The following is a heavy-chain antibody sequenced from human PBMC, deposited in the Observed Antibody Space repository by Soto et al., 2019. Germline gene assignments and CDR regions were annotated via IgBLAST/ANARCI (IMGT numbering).Heavy chain of an antibody. J-gene: IGHJ4*02. CDR2: IFHDGTA. Sequence: SETLSLTCAVSGVSISSGNWWTWVRQSPQRGMEYIGEIFHDGTANYYPSFERRVAISVDTSKNQFSLKLTSVTAADTAIYFCARLVYDTRLNYMYFDFWGQGTLVTVSS. D-gene: IGHD3-10*01. V-gene: IGHV4-4*02. CDR3: ARLVYDTRLNYMYFDF. CDR1: GVSISSGNW.